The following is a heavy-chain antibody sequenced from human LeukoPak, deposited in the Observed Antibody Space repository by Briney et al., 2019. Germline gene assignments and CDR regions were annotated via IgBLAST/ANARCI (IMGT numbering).Heavy chain of an antibody. Sequence: PSQTLSLTCAVSGGSISSGGYSWSWIRQPPGKGLEWIGYIYHSGSTYYNPSLKSRVTTSVDTSKNQFSLKLSSVTAADTAVYYCAKSTYYYDTFVNAFDLWGQGTVVTVSS. CDR1: GGSISSGGYS. D-gene: IGHD3-22*01. CDR2: IYHSGST. CDR3: AKSTYYYDTFVNAFDL. J-gene: IGHJ3*01. V-gene: IGHV4-30-2*01.